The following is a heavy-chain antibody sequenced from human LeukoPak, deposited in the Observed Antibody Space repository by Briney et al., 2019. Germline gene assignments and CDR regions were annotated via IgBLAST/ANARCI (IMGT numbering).Heavy chain of an antibody. CDR1: GGSISSGGYS. CDR2: IYYSGST. V-gene: IGHV4-30-4*07. J-gene: IGHJ4*02. Sequence: SQTLSLTCAVSGGSISSGGYSWSWIRQPPGKGLEWIGYIYYSGSTYYNPSLKSRVTISVDTSKNQFSLKLSSVTAADTAVYYCARSSHKKRLGELLTTIDYWGQGTLVTVSS. CDR3: ARSSHKKRLGELLTTIDY. D-gene: IGHD3-10*01.